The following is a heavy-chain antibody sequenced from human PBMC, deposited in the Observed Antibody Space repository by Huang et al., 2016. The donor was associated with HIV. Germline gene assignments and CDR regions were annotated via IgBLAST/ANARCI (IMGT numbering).Heavy chain of an antibody. V-gene: IGHV3-74*01. Sequence: EVQLVESGGGLVQPGGSLRLSCAASGFTFSSYWMHWVRQVPGKGLLWVSHIKSDGSSTSYADSGKGRFTISRDNAKNTLYLQMNSLRAEDTAVYYCARGSRQGKYYYGSGTAYWGQGTLVTVSS. J-gene: IGHJ4*02. CDR1: GFTFSSYW. D-gene: IGHD3-10*01. CDR3: ARGSRQGKYYYGSGTAY. CDR2: IKSDGSST.